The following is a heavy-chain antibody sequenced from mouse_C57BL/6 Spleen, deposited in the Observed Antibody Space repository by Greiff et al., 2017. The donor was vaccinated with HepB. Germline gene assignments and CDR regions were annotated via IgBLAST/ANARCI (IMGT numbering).Heavy chain of an antibody. CDR1: GYTFTSYW. Sequence: VQLQQSGAELVRPGTSVKLSCKASGYTFTSYWMHWVKQRPGQGLEWIGVIDPSDSYTNYNQKFKGKATLTVDTSSSTAYMQLSSLTSEDSAVYYCARGNYYGSKGYFDVWGTGTTVTVSS. CDR2: IDPSDSYT. V-gene: IGHV1-59*01. D-gene: IGHD1-1*01. J-gene: IGHJ1*03. CDR3: ARGNYYGSKGYFDV.